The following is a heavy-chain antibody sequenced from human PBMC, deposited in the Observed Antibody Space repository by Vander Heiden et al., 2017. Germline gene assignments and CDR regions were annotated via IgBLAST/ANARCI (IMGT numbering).Heavy chain of an antibody. Sequence: EVQLVESGGGLVKPGGSMRLSCAASGFTFSRYSMSWVCQAPGKGLEWVSSISSSSTYIHYADSWKCRFTISRDNAKNSLCLQMNSLRVEDTAVYYCASRGYCGGDNCLHHFDYWGQGTLVTASS. V-gene: IGHV3-21*01. J-gene: IGHJ4*02. CDR3: ASRGYCGGDNCLHHFDY. CDR2: ISSSSTYI. CDR1: GFTFSRYS. D-gene: IGHD2-15*01.